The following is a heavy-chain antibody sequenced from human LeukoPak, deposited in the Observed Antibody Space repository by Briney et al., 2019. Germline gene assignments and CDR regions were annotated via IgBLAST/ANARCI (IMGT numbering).Heavy chain of an antibody. V-gene: IGHV4-59*12. J-gene: IGHJ4*02. Sequence: SETLSLTCTVSGGSINSYYWSWIRQPPGKGLEWIGYIYYSGSTIYNPSLKSRVTMSVDTSKNQFSLKLSSVTAADTAVYYCARDRGTWNDDGFDYWGQGTLVTVSS. CDR1: GGSINSYY. D-gene: IGHD1-1*01. CDR2: IYYSGST. CDR3: ARDRGTWNDDGFDY.